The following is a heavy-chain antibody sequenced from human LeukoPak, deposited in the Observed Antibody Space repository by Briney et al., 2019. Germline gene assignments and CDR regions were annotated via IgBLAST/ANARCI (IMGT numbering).Heavy chain of an antibody. CDR1: GFTFSSYW. V-gene: IGHV3-7*01. CDR3: ASDTAIGFDP. J-gene: IGHJ5*02. CDR2: IKQDGSEK. Sequence: PGGSLRLSCAASGFTFSSYWMSWARHAPGKGLEWVANIKQDGSEKYYVDSVKGRFTISRDNAKNSLYLQMNSLRAEDTAVYYCASDTAIGFDPWGQGTLVTVSS. D-gene: IGHD5-18*01.